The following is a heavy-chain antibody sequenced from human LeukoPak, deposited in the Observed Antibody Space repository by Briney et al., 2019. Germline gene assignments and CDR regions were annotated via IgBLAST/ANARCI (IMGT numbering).Heavy chain of an antibody. D-gene: IGHD3-16*01. CDR2: IKQDGSEK. Sequence: GGSLRLSCAASGLTFSTYWMTWVRQAPGKGLEWVANIKQDGSEKYYVDSVKGRFTISRDNAKNSLYLQMNSLRAEDTAVYYCAPWGDYSDYWGQGTLVAVSS. CDR3: APWGDYSDY. J-gene: IGHJ4*02. V-gene: IGHV3-7*01. CDR1: GLTFSTYW.